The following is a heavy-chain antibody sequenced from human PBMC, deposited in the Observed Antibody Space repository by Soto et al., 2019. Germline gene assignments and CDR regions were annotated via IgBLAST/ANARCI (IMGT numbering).Heavy chain of an antibody. Sequence: QAQLQEWGPGLVKPSETLSLTCTVSGASMNNYYGSWVRQPPGKGLEWIGYMYYSGGSNSNPSLKGRVTISVDTSKNQISLKLTSVTAADTAVYYCVRSGHSFGGVMWGQGTLVTVSS. V-gene: IGHV4-59*01. CDR2: MYYSGGS. D-gene: IGHD3-16*01. CDR3: VRSGHSFGGVM. J-gene: IGHJ4*02. CDR1: GASMNNYY.